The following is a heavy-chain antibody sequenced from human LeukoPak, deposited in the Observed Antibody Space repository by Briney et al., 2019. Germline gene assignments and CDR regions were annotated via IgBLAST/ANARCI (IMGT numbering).Heavy chain of an antibody. D-gene: IGHD6-13*01. J-gene: IGHJ4*02. V-gene: IGHV3-53*01. CDR3: ASSSWYGGFDY. CDR1: GFTVSNNH. CDR2: IHSADTT. Sequence: SGGSLRLSCAASGFTVSNNHMNWVRQAPGKGLEWGSVIHSADTTYYADSVKGRFTIYRDNSKNTLYLQMTSLRAEDTAVYYCASSSWYGGFDYWGQGTLVTVSS.